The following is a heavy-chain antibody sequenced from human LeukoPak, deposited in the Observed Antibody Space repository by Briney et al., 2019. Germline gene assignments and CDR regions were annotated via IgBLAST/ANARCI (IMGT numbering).Heavy chain of an antibody. V-gene: IGHV4-59*01. CDR2: IYYSGST. CDR3: ARSSRGAAAGFDY. D-gene: IGHD6-13*01. CDR1: GGSISIYY. Sequence: SETLSLTCSVSGGSISIYYWTWIRQIPGKGLEWIGYIYYSGSTNYNPSLKSRVTVSVDTSKNQFSLKLTSVTAADTAVYYCARSSRGAAAGFDYWGQGTLVTVSS. J-gene: IGHJ4*02.